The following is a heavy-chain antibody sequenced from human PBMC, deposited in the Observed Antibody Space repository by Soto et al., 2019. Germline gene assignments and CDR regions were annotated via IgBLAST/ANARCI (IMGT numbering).Heavy chain of an antibody. V-gene: IGHV3-48*01. J-gene: IGHJ6*03. Sequence: GGSLRLSCAASGFTFSSYSMNWVRQAPGKGLEWVSYISSSSSTIYYADSVKGRFTISRDNAKNSLYLQMNSLRAEDTAVYDCARAGGPIVVVPAAMYYYYMDVWGKGTTVTVSS. CDR3: ARAGGPIVVVPAAMYYYYMDV. CDR2: ISSSSSTI. CDR1: GFTFSSYS. D-gene: IGHD2-2*01.